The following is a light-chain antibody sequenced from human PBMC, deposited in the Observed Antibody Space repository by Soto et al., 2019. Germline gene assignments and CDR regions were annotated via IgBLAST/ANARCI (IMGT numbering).Light chain of an antibody. V-gene: IGKV3-20*01. J-gene: IGKJ2*01. CDR1: QSVSSGY. CDR2: GAS. CDR3: QQYSNSPL. Sequence: EIVLTQSPGPLSLSPGERATLSCRASQSVSSGYLAWYQQKPGQAPRLLIYGASSRATGIPDRFSGSGSGTDFTLTISRLEPEDFAVYYCQQYSNSPLFGQGTKLEIK.